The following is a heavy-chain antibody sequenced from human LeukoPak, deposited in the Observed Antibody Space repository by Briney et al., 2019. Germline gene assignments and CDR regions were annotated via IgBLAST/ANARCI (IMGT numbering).Heavy chain of an antibody. D-gene: IGHD3-22*01. CDR3: ASEAAYYYDSRDVFDV. CDR2: IRSKANNYAT. J-gene: IGHJ3*01. Sequence: PAGSLTLTCAASGFTFPGSAMHWVRQASGKGLEWVGRIRSKANNYATAYAASVKGRFTISRDDSKNTTYLQMNSLRSEDTAVYYCASEAAYYYDSRDVFDVWRQGTMVTVSS. CDR1: GFTFPGSA. V-gene: IGHV3-73*01.